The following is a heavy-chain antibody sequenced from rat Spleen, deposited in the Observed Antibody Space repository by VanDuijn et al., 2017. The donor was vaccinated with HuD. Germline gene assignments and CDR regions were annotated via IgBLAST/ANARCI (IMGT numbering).Heavy chain of an antibody. CDR3: AREDWHFDF. J-gene: IGHJ1*01. V-gene: IGHV2S54*01. Sequence: QVQLKESGPGLVQPSQTLSLTCTVSGFSLTSYHVSWVRQSPGRDLEWMGGIWGNGNTIYNSALKSTLSISRDTSKSLVFLKMNSLQTEDTAIYYCAREDWHFDFWGPGTMVTVSS. CDR2: IWGNGNT. CDR1: GFSLTSYH.